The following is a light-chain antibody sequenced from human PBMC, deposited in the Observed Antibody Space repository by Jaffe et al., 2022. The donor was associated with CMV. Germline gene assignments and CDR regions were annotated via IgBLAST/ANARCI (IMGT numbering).Light chain of an antibody. V-gene: IGLV2-11*01. Sequence: QSALTQPRSVSGSPGQSVTISCTGTRSDVGAYDYVSWYQQRPGKAPKLVIFDVTKRPSGVPDRFSGSKSGNTATLTISGLQAGDEADYFCCSFAGSYTWVFGGGTTLTVL. J-gene: IGLJ3*02. CDR3: CSFAGSYTWV. CDR2: DVT. CDR1: RSDVGAYDY.